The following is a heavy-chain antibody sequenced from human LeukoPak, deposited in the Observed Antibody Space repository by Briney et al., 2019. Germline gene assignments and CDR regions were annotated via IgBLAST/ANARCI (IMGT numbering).Heavy chain of an antibody. V-gene: IGHV5-51*01. D-gene: IGHD5-18*01. Sequence: GESLKISCKGSGYTFDIYWIGWVRQMPGKGLGWMGIIYPRDSDTRYSPSFQGQVTISADKSISTAYLQWNSLKASDTAMYYCARHIQGYSVDYWGQGTLVTVSS. CDR3: ARHIQGYSVDY. J-gene: IGHJ4*02. CDR1: GYTFDIYW. CDR2: IYPRDSDT.